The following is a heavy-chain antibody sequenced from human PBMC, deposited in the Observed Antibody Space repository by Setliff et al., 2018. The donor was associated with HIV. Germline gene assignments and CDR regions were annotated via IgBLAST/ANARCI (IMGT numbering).Heavy chain of an antibody. D-gene: IGHD3-3*01. CDR2: SYYSGST. CDR1: GVSTSSSHYD. CDR3: ARSKTFYDFWGGYYTHGSFKI. J-gene: IGHJ3*02. V-gene: IGHV4-39*02. Sequence: SETLSLTCTVSGVSTSSSHYDWGWIRQPPGKGLEWIGYSYYSGSTYYNPSLKSRVTISLYTSETPFPLRLSTVTAADTAVYYCARSKTFYDFWGGYYTHGSFKIWGLGTMVTVSS.